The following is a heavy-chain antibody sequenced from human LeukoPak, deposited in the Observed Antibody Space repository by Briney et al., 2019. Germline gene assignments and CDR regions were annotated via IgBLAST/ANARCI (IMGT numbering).Heavy chain of an antibody. V-gene: IGHV5-51*01. CDR3: VRLGTYRTREFDP. D-gene: IGHD1-26*01. CDR2: IYPGDSET. CDR1: GYSFTSYW. Sequence: HGESLKISCQGSGYSFTSYWIGWVRQMPGKGLEWMGIIYPGDSETRYSPSFQGQVTISADKSISSAYLQWSSLKTSDTAIYYCVRLGTYRTREFDPWGLGTLVTVSS. J-gene: IGHJ5*02.